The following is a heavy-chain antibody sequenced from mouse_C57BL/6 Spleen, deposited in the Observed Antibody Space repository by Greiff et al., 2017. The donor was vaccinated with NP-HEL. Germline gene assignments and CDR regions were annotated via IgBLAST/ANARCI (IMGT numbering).Heavy chain of an antibody. CDR1: GYTFTDYY. J-gene: IGHJ2*01. V-gene: IGHV1-26*01. CDR3: ARREAYYFDY. Sequence: EVQLQQSGPELVKPGASVKISCKASGYTFTDYYMNWVKQSHGKSLEWIGDINPNNGGTSYNQKFKGKATLTVDKSSSTAYMELRSLTSEDSAVYYCARREAYYFDYWGQGTTLTVSS. CDR2: INPNNGGT. D-gene: IGHD6-1*01.